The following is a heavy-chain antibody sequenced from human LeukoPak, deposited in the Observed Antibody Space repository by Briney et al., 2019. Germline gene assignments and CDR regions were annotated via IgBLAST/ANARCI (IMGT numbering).Heavy chain of an antibody. V-gene: IGHV4-34*01. CDR3: ARGGSNAWYIDY. D-gene: IGHD6-19*01. J-gene: IGHJ4*02. Sequence: SETLSLTCAASGGPFSGYHWSWIRQSPGKGLEWIGEINHSGSTNYNPSLESRVTISVDTSRNEFSVRLNSVTAADTAAYYCARGGSNAWYIDYWGQGTLVTVSS. CDR2: INHSGST. CDR1: GGPFSGYH.